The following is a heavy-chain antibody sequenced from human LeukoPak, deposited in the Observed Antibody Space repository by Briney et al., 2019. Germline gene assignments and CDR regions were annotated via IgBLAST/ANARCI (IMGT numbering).Heavy chain of an antibody. CDR3: AKDKGYSSSWYTSDY. CDR1: GFTLSSYG. Sequence: PGGSLRLSCAASGFTLSSYGMHWVRQAPGKGLEWVAFIRYDGSNKYYADSVKGRFTISRDNSKNTLYLQMNSLRAEDTAVYYCAKDKGYSSSWYTSDYWGQGTLVTVSS. CDR2: IRYDGSNK. D-gene: IGHD6-13*01. V-gene: IGHV3-30*02. J-gene: IGHJ4*02.